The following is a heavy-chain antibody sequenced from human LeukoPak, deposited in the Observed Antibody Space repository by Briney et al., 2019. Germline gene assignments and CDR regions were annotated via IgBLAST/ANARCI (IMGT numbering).Heavy chain of an antibody. V-gene: IGHV4-59*12. J-gene: IGHJ5*02. D-gene: IGHD2-15*01. CDR1: GGSISSYF. CDR3: ARAPRLGYCSGGSCRKFSWFDP. CDR2: LCYSGST. Sequence: SETLSLTCTVSGGSISSYFWSWIRQPPGKGLEWIGYLCYSGSTNYNYNPSLKSRVTISVDTSKNQFSLKLSSVTAADTAVYYCARAPRLGYCSGGSCRKFSWFDPWGQGTLVTVSS.